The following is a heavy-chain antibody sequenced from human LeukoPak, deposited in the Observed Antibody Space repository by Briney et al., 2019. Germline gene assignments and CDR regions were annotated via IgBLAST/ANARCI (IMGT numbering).Heavy chain of an antibody. J-gene: IGHJ4*02. V-gene: IGHV4-61*01. CDR1: GGSVSSGSYY. CDR2: IYYSGST. CDR3: ARENAVTFPYYFDY. D-gene: IGHD4-23*01. Sequence: PSETLSDTCTVSGGSVSSGSYYWSWIRQPPGKGLEWIGYIYYSGSTNYNPSLKSRVTISVDTSKNQFSLKLSSVTAADTAVYYCARENAVTFPYYFDYWGQGTLVTVSS.